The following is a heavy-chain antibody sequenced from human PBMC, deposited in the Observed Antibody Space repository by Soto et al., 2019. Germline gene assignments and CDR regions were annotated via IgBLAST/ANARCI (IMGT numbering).Heavy chain of an antibody. CDR3: ASAGGVLYHTTTSFYF. V-gene: IGHV4-59*01. J-gene: IGHJ4*02. CDR2: IYYSGST. Sequence: QVQLQESGPGLVKPTETLSLTCTVSDGSIRSYYWSWIRQPPGKGLEWIGYIYYSGSTNYNTSLKSRVTISVDTSKNQFSLRLSSVTAADTAVYYCASAGGVLYHTTTSFYFWGQGIPVTVSS. CDR1: DGSIRSYY. D-gene: IGHD1-26*01.